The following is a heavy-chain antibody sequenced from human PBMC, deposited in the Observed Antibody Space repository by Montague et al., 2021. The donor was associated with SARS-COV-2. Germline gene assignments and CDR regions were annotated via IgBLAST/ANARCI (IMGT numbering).Heavy chain of an antibody. D-gene: IGHD3-10*01. CDR1: GTSFSGYY. J-gene: IGHJ6*03. CDR2: INHGGST. CDR3: ARLRDGVVPSPILGVGPCYSYYHMDV. Sequence: SETLSLTCAVHGTSFSGYYWNWIRQPPGKGLEWIGEINHGGSTKYSPSLKSRLTISADTSKNQFSLKLTSVAAADTAVYYCARLRDGVVPSPILGVGPCYSYYHMDVWGRGTTVTVSS. V-gene: IGHV4-34*01.